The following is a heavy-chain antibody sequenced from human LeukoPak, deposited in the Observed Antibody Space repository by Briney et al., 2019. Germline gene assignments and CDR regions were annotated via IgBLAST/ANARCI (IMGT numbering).Heavy chain of an antibody. V-gene: IGHV3-23*01. CDR2: ISGSGGST. D-gene: IGHD6-19*01. Sequence: GGSLRLSCAASGFTFSSYALSWVRQAPGKGLGWVSAISGSGGSTYYADSVKGRFTISRDNSKNTLYLQMNSLRAEDTAVYYCAKEVSQWLVHLFDYWGQGTLVTVSS. J-gene: IGHJ4*02. CDR3: AKEVSQWLVHLFDY. CDR1: GFTFSSYA.